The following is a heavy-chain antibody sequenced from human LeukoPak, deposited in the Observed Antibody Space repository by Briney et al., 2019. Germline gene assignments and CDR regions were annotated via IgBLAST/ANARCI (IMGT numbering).Heavy chain of an antibody. J-gene: IGHJ4*02. CDR1: GGTFSSYA. CDR3: ATAPPRPSYYFDY. CDR2: IIPIFGTA. Sequence: ASVKVSCKASGGTFSSYAISLVRQDPGQGLEWMGGIIPIFGTANYPQKFQGRVTITADKSTSTAYMELSSLRSEDTAVYYCATAPPRPSYYFDYWGQGTLVTVSS. V-gene: IGHV1-69*06.